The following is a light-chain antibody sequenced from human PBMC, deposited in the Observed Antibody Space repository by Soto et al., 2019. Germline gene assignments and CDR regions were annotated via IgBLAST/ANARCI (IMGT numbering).Light chain of an antibody. V-gene: IGKV1-27*01. J-gene: IGKJ5*01. CDR3: QQRSNWLIT. Sequence: DIQMAQSPSSLSASVGDTVTLTCRASEDIGHFLAWYQQRPGTVPKLLIYATSRLQPGVPSRFSGSGSGTDFTLTISSLEPEDFAVYYCQQRSNWLITFGQGTRLEI. CDR2: ATS. CDR1: EDIGHF.